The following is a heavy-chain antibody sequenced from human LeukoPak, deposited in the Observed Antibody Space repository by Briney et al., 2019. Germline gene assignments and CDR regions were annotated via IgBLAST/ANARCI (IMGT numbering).Heavy chain of an antibody. D-gene: IGHD2/OR15-2a*01. CDR2: IYTSGST. J-gene: IGHJ5*02. Sequence: MTSQTLSLTCTVSGGSISSGSYYWSWIRQPAGKGLEWIGRIYTSGSTNYNPSLKSRVTISVDTSKNQFSLKLSSVTAADTAVYYCARGPFRNWFDPWGQGTLVTVSS. CDR1: GGSISSGSYY. V-gene: IGHV4-61*02. CDR3: ARGPFRNWFDP.